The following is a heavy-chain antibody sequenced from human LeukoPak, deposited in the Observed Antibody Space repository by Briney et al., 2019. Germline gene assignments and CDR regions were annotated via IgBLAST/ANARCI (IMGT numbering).Heavy chain of an antibody. CDR1: GGSVSSGSYY. CDR2: IYYSGST. Sequence: SETLSLTCTVSGGSVSSGSYYWSWIRQPPGKGLEWIGYIYYSGSTNYNPSLKSRVTISVDTSKNQFSLKLSSVTAADTAVYYCARGPTYYYGSGSYGRDYWGQGTLVTVSS. J-gene: IGHJ4*02. D-gene: IGHD3-10*01. V-gene: IGHV4-61*01. CDR3: ARGPTYYYGSGSYGRDY.